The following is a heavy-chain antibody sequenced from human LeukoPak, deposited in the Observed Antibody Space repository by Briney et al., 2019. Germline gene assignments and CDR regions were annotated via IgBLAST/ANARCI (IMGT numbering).Heavy chain of an antibody. CDR2: ISYDGSNK. J-gene: IGHJ6*02. D-gene: IGHD6-13*01. CDR3: AKDKGSWSYYYYGMDV. V-gene: IGHV3-30*18. Sequence: GRSLRLSCAASGFTFSSYGMHWVRQAPGKGLEWVAAISYDGSNKYYADSVKGRFTISRDNSKNTLYLQMNSLRAEDTAVYYCAKDKGSWSYYYYGMDVWGQGTTVTVSS. CDR1: GFTFSSYG.